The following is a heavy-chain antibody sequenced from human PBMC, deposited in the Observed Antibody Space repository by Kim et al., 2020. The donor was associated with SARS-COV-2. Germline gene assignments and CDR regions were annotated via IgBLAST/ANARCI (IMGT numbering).Heavy chain of an antibody. CDR2: IYTSGST. CDR3: ARETWFGEYTLYYYYGMDV. CDR1: GGSISSGSYY. V-gene: IGHV4-61*02. Sequence: SETLSLTCTVSGGSISSGSYYWSWIRQPAGKGLEWIGRIYTSGSTNYNPSLKSRVTISVDTSKNQFSLKLSSVTAADTAVYYCARETWFGEYTLYYYYGMDVWGQGTTVTVSS. J-gene: IGHJ6*02. D-gene: IGHD3-10*01.